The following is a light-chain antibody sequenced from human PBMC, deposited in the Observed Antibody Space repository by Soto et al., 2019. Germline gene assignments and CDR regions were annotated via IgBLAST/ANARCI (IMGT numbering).Light chain of an antibody. Sequence: EKVSTQSPGTLSLSPGERATLSCSASQTVSSTYLAWYQQKPGQAPRLLIYGASSRATGIPDRFSGTVSGTDFTLTISRLEPEDFAVYYCQQYGSSPITFGQGTRLEI. CDR2: GAS. V-gene: IGKV3-20*01. CDR3: QQYGSSPIT. CDR1: QTVSSTY. J-gene: IGKJ5*01.